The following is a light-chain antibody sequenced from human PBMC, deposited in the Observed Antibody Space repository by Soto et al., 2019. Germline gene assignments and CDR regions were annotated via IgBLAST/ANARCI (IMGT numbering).Light chain of an antibody. V-gene: IGKV1-33*01. CDR1: QDISNY. J-gene: IGKJ4*01. CDR2: DAS. Sequence: DIQMTQSPSSLSASVGDRVTITCQASQDISNYLHWYQQKPGKAPKLLIYDASNLETRVPSRFSGSGFGTDFSFTISSLQPEDIATYYCQQYENLPITFGGGTKVGIK. CDR3: QQYENLPIT.